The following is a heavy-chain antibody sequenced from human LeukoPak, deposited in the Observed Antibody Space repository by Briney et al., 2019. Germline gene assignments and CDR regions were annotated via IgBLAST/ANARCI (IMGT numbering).Heavy chain of an antibody. CDR2: INHSGNT. Sequence: SETLSLTCAVYGESFSGYYWNWIRQPPGKGLEWIGEINHSGNTNYNPSLKSRVTMSVDTSKNQFSLKPSSVTAADTAVYYCAGAPITMVRGVIMANDYWGQGTLVTVSS. V-gene: IGHV4-34*01. D-gene: IGHD3-10*01. CDR3: AGAPITMVRGVIMANDY. J-gene: IGHJ4*02. CDR1: GESFSGYY.